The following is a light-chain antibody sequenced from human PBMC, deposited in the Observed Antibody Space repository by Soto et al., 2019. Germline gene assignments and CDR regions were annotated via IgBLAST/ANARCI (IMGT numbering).Light chain of an antibody. J-gene: IGKJ1*01. CDR3: QHYNRYPWT. CDR1: QDISNY. CDR2: DAS. Sequence: DIQMTQSPSSLSASVGDRVTITCQASQDISNYLNWYQQKPGKAPKLLIYDASNLETGVPSRFSGSGSGTEFTLTISSLQPDDFATYYCQHYNRYPWTFGQGTKVDIK. V-gene: IGKV1-33*01.